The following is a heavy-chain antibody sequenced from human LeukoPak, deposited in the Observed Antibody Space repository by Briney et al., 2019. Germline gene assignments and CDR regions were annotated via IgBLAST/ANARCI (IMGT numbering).Heavy chain of an antibody. Sequence: GASVRVSCKASGGTFSSYAISWVRQAPGQGLEWMGGIIPIFGTANYAQKFQGRVTITADKSTSTAYMELSSLRSEDTAVDYCARGGKAAAVPSYYYYYMDVWGKGTTVTVSS. D-gene: IGHD6-13*01. CDR1: GGTFSSYA. CDR3: ARGGKAAAVPSYYYYYMDV. CDR2: IIPIFGTA. J-gene: IGHJ6*03. V-gene: IGHV1-69*06.